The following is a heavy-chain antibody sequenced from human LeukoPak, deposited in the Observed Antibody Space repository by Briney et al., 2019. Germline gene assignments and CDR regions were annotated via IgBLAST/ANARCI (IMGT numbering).Heavy chain of an antibody. CDR3: AREGGPYRPLDY. CDR2: IYYSGST. Sequence: PSETLSLTCSVSGGSVSSASYYWSWIRQPPGKGLEWMGYIYYSGSTNYNPSLKSRVTISVDTSKNQFSLKLSSVTAADTAVYYCAREGGPYRPLDYSGQGTLVTVSS. V-gene: IGHV4-61*01. CDR1: GGSVSSASYY. J-gene: IGHJ4*02.